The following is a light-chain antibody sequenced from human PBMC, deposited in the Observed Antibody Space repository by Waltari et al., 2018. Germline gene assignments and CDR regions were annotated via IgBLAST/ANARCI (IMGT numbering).Light chain of an antibody. V-gene: IGLV7-46*01. CDR3: LLVYSGVVV. J-gene: IGLJ2*01. Sequence: QAVVTQEPSLTVSPGGTVTLTCGSSTGAVTSGHYPYWFQQKSGQVPRTLIYDTSNTHSRTPARFSGSLLGGKAALTRSGAQPEDEADYYCLLVYSGVVVFGGGTKLTVL. CDR2: DTS. CDR1: TGAVTSGHY.